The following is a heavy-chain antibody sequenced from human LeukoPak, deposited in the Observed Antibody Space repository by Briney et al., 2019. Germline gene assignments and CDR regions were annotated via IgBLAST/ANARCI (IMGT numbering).Heavy chain of an antibody. J-gene: IGHJ4*02. Sequence: SETLSLTCAVYGGSFSGYYWSWIRQPPGKGLEWIGETNHSGSTKYTPSLKSRVTISVDTSKNQFSLKLSSVTAADTAVYYCASGYSYGPLDYWGQGTLVTVSS. D-gene: IGHD5-18*01. CDR1: GGSFSGYY. CDR3: ASGYSYGPLDY. V-gene: IGHV4-34*01. CDR2: TNHSGST.